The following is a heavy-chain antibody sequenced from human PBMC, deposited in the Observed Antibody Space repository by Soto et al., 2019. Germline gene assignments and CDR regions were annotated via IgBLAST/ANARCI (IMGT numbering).Heavy chain of an antibody. J-gene: IGHJ6*01. CDR3: ARAVTWGLDV. CDR2: ISRSSTGI. CDR1: GFTFSLYS. D-gene: IGHD3-10*01. Sequence: EVQLVESGGGLVQPGGSLRLSCAASGFTFSLYSMSWVRQAPGKGLEWVSYISRSSTGIHYADSVKGRFTISRDDVANSMHLQMNSLRDGDTAVYYCARAVTWGLDVWGQGTTVSISS. V-gene: IGHV3-48*02.